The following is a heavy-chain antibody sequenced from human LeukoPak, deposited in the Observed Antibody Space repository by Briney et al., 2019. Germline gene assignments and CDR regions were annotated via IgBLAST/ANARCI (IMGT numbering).Heavy chain of an antibody. Sequence: SETLSLTCAVSGGSISSGDYSWSWIRQAPGKGLEWIGNIHTIEKTNYNPSLKSRVSLSLDTSKKQFSLKMTSVTTADTAVYYCASTLKWLAFDYWGQGTLVTVSS. CDR3: ASTLKWLAFDY. CDR1: GGSISSGDYS. J-gene: IGHJ4*02. CDR2: IHTIEKT. V-gene: IGHV4-61*08. D-gene: IGHD3-22*01.